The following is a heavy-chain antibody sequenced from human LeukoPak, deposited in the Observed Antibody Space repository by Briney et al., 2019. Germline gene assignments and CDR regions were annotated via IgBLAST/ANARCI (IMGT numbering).Heavy chain of an antibody. CDR1: GFTFSSYA. D-gene: IGHD1-1*01. Sequence: PGGSLRLSCAASGFTFSSYAMSWVRQPPGKGLEWIGEINHSGSTNYNPSLKSRVTISVDTSKNQLSLKVTSVTAADTAVYYCAREDLGAETTVDCWGQGTLVTVSS. V-gene: IGHV4-34*01. CDR3: AREDLGAETTVDC. CDR2: INHSGST. J-gene: IGHJ4*02.